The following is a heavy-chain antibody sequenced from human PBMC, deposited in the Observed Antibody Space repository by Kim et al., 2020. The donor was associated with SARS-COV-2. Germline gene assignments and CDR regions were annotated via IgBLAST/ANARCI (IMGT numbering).Heavy chain of an antibody. CDR3: ANSVVPAHYYYGMDV. Sequence: AAAVKGRFTISRDNSKNTLYLQMNSLRAEDTAVYYCANSVVPAHYYYGMDVWGQGTTVTVSS. D-gene: IGHD2-2*01. J-gene: IGHJ6*02. V-gene: IGHV3-23*01.